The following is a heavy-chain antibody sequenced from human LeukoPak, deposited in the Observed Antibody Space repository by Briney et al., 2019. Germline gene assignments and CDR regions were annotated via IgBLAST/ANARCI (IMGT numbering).Heavy chain of an antibody. V-gene: IGHV3-30*04. Sequence: GGSLRLSCAVSGFTFSAYAMHWVRQAPGKGLEWVAVISYDGSNKYYADSVKGRFTISRDNSKNTLYLQMNSLRAEDTAVYYCAKGGVGDGYNYGYYYYGMDVWGQGTTVTVSS. J-gene: IGHJ6*02. D-gene: IGHD5-24*01. CDR3: AKGGVGDGYNYGYYYYGMDV. CDR2: ISYDGSNK. CDR1: GFTFSAYA.